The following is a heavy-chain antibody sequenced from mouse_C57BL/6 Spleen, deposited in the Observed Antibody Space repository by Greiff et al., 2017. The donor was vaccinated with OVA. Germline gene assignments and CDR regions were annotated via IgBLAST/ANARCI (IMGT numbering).Heavy chain of an antibody. Sequence: EVQLQQSGAELVRPGASVKLSCTASGFNIKDDYMHWVKQRPEQGLEWIGWIDPENGDTEYASKFQGKATITADTSSNTAYLQLSSLTSEDTAVYYCTSYYGSFAYWGQGTLVTVSA. J-gene: IGHJ3*01. V-gene: IGHV14-4*01. CDR1: GFNIKDDY. CDR3: TSYYGSFAY. CDR2: IDPENGDT. D-gene: IGHD1-1*01.